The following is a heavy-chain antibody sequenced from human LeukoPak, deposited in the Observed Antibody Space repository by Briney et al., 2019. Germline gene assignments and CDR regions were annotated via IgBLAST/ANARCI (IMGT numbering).Heavy chain of an antibody. J-gene: IGHJ1*01. Sequence: QAGGSLRPSCAASGFTFSSYAMSWVRQAPGKGLEWVSAISGSGGSTYYADSVKGRFTISRDNSKNTLYLQMNSLRAEDTAVYYCAKGPMLGYCSSTSCLEYFQHWGQGTLVTVSS. D-gene: IGHD2-2*01. V-gene: IGHV3-23*01. CDR2: ISGSGGST. CDR3: AKGPMLGYCSSTSCLEYFQH. CDR1: GFTFSSYA.